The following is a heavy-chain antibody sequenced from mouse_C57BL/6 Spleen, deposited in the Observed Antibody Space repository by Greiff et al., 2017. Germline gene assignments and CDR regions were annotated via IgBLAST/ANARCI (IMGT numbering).Heavy chain of an antibody. CDR3: AILGLYYGYEGDYFDY. Sequence: QVQLKQPGAELVKPGASVKVSCKASGYTFTSYWMHWVKQRPGQGLEWIGRIHPSDSDTNYNQKFKGKATLTVDKSSSTAYMQLSSLTSEDSAVYYCAILGLYYGYEGDYFDYWGQGTTLTVSS. V-gene: IGHV1-74*01. CDR1: GYTFTSYW. J-gene: IGHJ2*01. CDR2: IHPSDSDT. D-gene: IGHD2-2*01.